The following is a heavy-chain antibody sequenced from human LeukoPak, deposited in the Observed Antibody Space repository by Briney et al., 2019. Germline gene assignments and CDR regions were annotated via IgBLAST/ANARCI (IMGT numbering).Heavy chain of an antibody. CDR1: GGSISSYY. D-gene: IGHD3-22*01. CDR3: ARTGYDSSGYYNDY. J-gene: IGHJ4*02. CDR2: IYYSGGT. Sequence: SETLSLTCTVSGGSISSYYWSWIRQPPGKGLEWIGYIYYSGGTNYNPSLKSRVTISVDTSKNHFSLKLSSVTAADTAAYYCARTGYDSSGYYNDYWGQGTLVTVSS. V-gene: IGHV4-59*01.